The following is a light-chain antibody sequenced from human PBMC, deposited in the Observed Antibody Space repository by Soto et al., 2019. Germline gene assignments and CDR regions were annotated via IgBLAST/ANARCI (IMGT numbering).Light chain of an antibody. CDR3: QQTFSPYVS. J-gene: IGKJ4*01. CDR1: QSISTY. CDR2: RSS. V-gene: IGKV1-39*01. Sequence: DIQMPQSPSSLSVSIGDRVIITCRASQSISTYLNWYQYKPGKAPRLVIFRSSTLKSGVPSRFSGGGSGTDFTLTISSLQPDGFATYFCQQTFSPYVSFGGGTRVEI.